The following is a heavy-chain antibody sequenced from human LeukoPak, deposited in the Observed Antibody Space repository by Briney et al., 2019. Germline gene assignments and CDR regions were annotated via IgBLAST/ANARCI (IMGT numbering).Heavy chain of an antibody. Sequence: SETLSLTCAVYGGSFSGYYWSWIRQPPGKGLEWIGEINHSGSTNYNPSLKSRVTMSVDTSKNQFSLKLSSVTAADTAVYYCAREGYCSGGSCYSYYYYYYMDVWGKGTTVTISS. J-gene: IGHJ6*03. D-gene: IGHD2-15*01. CDR1: GGSFSGYY. V-gene: IGHV4-34*01. CDR2: INHSGST. CDR3: AREGYCSGGSCYSYYYYYYMDV.